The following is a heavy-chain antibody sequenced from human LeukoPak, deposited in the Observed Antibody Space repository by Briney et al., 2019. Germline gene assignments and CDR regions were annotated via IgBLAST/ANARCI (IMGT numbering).Heavy chain of an antibody. CDR3: AREWRKRITIFGVVTDDAFDI. Sequence: ASVKVSCKASGYTFTSYGISWVRQAPGQGLEWMGWISAYNGNTNYAQKLQGRVTMTTDTSTSTAYMELSSLRSEDTAVYYCAREWRKRITIFGVVTDDAFDIWGQGTMVTVSS. J-gene: IGHJ3*02. CDR2: ISAYNGNT. D-gene: IGHD3-3*01. CDR1: GYTFTSYG. V-gene: IGHV1-18*01.